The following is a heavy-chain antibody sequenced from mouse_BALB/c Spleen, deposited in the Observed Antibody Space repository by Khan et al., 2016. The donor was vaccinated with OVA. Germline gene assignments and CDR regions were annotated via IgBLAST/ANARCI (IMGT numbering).Heavy chain of an antibody. CDR2: MSSGGSFT. D-gene: IGHD1-2*01. CDR3: SRVITTSTGDYYGMDY. V-gene: IGHV5-6*01. J-gene: IGHJ4*01. CDR1: GFIFSNYG. Sequence: EVQLQESGGDLVKPGGSLKLSCAASGFIFSNYGMSWVRQTPDKRLEWVATMSSGGSFTYYPDSVKGRFTISRDNAKNTLYLQVNSLKSEDTAMYYCSRVITTSTGDYYGMDYWGQGTSVTVSS.